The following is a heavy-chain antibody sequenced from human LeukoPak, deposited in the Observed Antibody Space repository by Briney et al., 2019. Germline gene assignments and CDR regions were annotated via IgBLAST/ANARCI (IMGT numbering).Heavy chain of an antibody. V-gene: IGHV1-2*06. Sequence: ASVKVSCKASGYTFTGYHMHWVRQAPGQGLEWMGRINPNSGGTNYAQKFQGRVTMTRDTSISTAYMELSRLRSDDTAVYYCARPLGATKDYYYGMDVWGQGTTVTVSS. CDR1: GYTFTGYH. D-gene: IGHD1-26*01. CDR3: ARPLGATKDYYYGMDV. J-gene: IGHJ6*02. CDR2: INPNSGGT.